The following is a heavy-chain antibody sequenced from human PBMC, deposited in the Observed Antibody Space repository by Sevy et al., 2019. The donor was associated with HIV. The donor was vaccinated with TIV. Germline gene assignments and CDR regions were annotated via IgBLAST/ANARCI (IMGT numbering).Heavy chain of an antibody. J-gene: IGHJ4*02. CDR3: ARRRYYGSMDY. Sequence: SETLSLTCTVSGGSISSSSYYWAWFPHPPGKGWGWFASIYYSGATFYNPSLKSRVTISSATSKNQFSLRLSSVTAADTAVYYCARRRYYGSMDYWGQGTLVTVSS. D-gene: IGHD3-3*01. V-gene: IGHV4-39*01. CDR2: IYYSGAT. CDR1: GGSISSSSYY.